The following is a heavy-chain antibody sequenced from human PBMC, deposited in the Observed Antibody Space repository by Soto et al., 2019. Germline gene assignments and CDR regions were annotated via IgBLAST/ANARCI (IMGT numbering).Heavy chain of an antibody. D-gene: IGHD2-15*01. J-gene: IGHJ5*02. V-gene: IGHV4-39*01. CDR2: IYYSGST. CDR3: ARRNRIVVVVAATQNWFDP. CDR1: GGSISSSSYY. Sequence: SETLSITCTVSGGSISSSSYYWGWIRQPPGKGLEWIGSIYYSGSTYYNPSLKSRVTISVDTSKNQFSLKLSSVTAADTAVYYCARRNRIVVVVAATQNWFDPWGQGALVTVSS.